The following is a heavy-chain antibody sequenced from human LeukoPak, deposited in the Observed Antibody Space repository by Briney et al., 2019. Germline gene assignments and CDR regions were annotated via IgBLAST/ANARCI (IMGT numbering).Heavy chain of an antibody. V-gene: IGHV3-7*01. CDR3: ARAITIFGVVMTYFEY. D-gene: IGHD3-3*01. Sequence: GGSLRLSCAASGFTFSSYWMSWVRQAPGKGLEWVANIKQDGSEKYYVDSVKGRFTISRDNAKNSLYLQMNSLRAEDTAVYYCARAITIFGVVMTYFEYWGQGTLVTVSS. J-gene: IGHJ4*02. CDR2: IKQDGSEK. CDR1: GFTFSSYW.